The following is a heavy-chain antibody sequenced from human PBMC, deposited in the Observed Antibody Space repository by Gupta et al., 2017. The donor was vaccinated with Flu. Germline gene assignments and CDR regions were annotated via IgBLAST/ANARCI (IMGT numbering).Heavy chain of an antibody. CDR1: GFTFSSYA. J-gene: IGHJ6*02. Sequence: EVQLLESGGGLVQPGGSLRLSCAASGFTFSSYAMSWVRPAPGKGLEWVSAISGSGGSTYYADSVKGRFTISRDNSKNTLYLQMNSLRAEDTAVYYCAKVQNYDFWSGTYYYGMDVWGQGTTVTVSS. V-gene: IGHV3-23*01. CDR3: AKVQNYDFWSGTYYYGMDV. D-gene: IGHD3-3*01. CDR2: ISGSGGST.